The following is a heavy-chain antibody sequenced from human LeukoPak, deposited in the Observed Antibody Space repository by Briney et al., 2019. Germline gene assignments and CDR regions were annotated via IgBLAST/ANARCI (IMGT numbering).Heavy chain of an antibody. D-gene: IGHD1-14*01. CDR1: GFTFSSYA. J-gene: IGHJ6*03. Sequence: QAGRSLRLSCAASGFTFSSYAMHWVRQTPGKGLEWVAVISYDGSNKYYADSVKGRFTISRDNSKNTLYLQMNSLRAEDTAVYYCARDRGSEPYYYYYMDVWGKGTTVTVSS. V-gene: IGHV3-30*04. CDR3: ARDRGSEPYYYYYMDV. CDR2: ISYDGSNK.